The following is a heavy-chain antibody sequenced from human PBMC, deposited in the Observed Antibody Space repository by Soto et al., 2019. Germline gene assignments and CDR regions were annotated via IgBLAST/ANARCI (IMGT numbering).Heavy chain of an antibody. D-gene: IGHD3-10*02. Sequence: QVQLQESGPGLVKPSETLSLTCTVSGGSISSYYWSWIRQPPGKGLEWIGFIFYSGSTSYSPSLKSRVTISIGTSENQFSLKLSSVTAADTAVYYCASMIGDPVLSFDSWGQGTLVAVSS. CDR3: ASMIGDPVLSFDS. CDR1: GGSISSYY. J-gene: IGHJ4*02. CDR2: IFYSGST. V-gene: IGHV4-59*01.